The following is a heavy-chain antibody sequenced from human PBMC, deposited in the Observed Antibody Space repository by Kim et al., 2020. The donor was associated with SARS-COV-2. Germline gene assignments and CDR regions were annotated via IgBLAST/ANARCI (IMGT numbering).Heavy chain of an antibody. CDR3: ASSHIYYYGSGSYYTLIPYCCDY. Sequence: SETLSLTCTVSGGSISSSSYYWGWIRQPPGKGLEWIGSIYYSGSTYYNPSLKSRVTISVDTSKNQFSLKLSSVTAADTPVYYCASSHIYYYGSGSYYTLIPYCCDYWGQGTLVTVSS. J-gene: IGHJ4*02. D-gene: IGHD3-10*01. V-gene: IGHV4-39*01. CDR2: IYYSGST. CDR1: GGSISSSSYY.